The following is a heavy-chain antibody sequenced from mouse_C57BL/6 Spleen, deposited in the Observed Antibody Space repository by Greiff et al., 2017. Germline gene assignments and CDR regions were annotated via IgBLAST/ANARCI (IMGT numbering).Heavy chain of an antibody. CDR3: ARASSGYAFDY. J-gene: IGHJ2*01. CDR2: IDPSDSYT. V-gene: IGHV1-69*01. CDR1: GYTFTSYW. D-gene: IGHD3-2*02. Sequence: VQLQQPGAELVMPGASVKLSCKASGYTFTSYWMHWVKQRPGQGLEWIGEIDPSDSYTNYNQKFKGKSTLTVDKSSSTAYMQLSSLTSEDSAVYYCARASSGYAFDYWGQGTTLTVSS.